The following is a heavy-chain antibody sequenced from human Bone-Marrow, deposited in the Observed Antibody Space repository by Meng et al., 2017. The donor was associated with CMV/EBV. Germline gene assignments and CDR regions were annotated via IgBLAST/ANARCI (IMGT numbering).Heavy chain of an antibody. J-gene: IGHJ5*02. V-gene: IGHV1-2*02. CDR2: INPNSGGT. Sequence: ASGKVSCKASGHTFTGYYMHWVRQAPGQGLEWMGWINPNSGGTNYAQKFQGRVTMTRDTSISTAYMELSRLRSDDTAVYYCAREYQLLYNWFDPWGQGTLVTVSS. D-gene: IGHD2-2*01. CDR1: GHTFTGYY. CDR3: AREYQLLYNWFDP.